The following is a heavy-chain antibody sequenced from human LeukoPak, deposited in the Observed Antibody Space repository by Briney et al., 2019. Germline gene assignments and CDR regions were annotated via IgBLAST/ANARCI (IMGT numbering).Heavy chain of an antibody. J-gene: IGHJ4*02. CDR2: IYSGGST. CDR1: GFTVSSNY. D-gene: IGHD4-17*01. V-gene: IGHV3-66*02. Sequence: PGGSLRLSCAASGFTVSSNYMSWVRQAPGKGLEWVSVIYSGGSTYYADSVKGRFTISRDNSKNTLYLQMNSLRAEDTAVYYCAKDDYGDYGADYWGQGTLVTVSS. CDR3: AKDDYGDYGADY.